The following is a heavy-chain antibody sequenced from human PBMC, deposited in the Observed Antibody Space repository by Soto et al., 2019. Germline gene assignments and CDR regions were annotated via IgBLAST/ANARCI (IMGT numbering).Heavy chain of an antibody. CDR1: GYPFSTYY. D-gene: IGHD2-21*02. Sequence: GASVKVSCKSSGYPFSTYYLHWVRQAPGQGLEWMGMIHPSGGGSTYAQKFLGRVTMTMDSSTSTVFMELTSLRSADTAVYYCARGGHIAVVTDSFDSWG. V-gene: IGHV1-46*03. CDR2: IHPSGGGS. J-gene: IGHJ4*01. CDR3: ARGGHIAVVTDSFDS.